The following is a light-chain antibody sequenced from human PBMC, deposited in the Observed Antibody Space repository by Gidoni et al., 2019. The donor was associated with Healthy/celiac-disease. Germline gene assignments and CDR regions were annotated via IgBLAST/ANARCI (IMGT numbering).Light chain of an antibody. Sequence: VLTQSPGTLSLSPGERATLACRASQSVSSSYVAWYQQKPGQAPRLLIYGASSRATGSPDRFSGSGSGTDFTLTISRLEPEDCAVYYCQQYGSSTYTFGQGTKLESK. CDR3: QQYGSSTYT. J-gene: IGKJ2*01. V-gene: IGKV3-20*01. CDR1: QSVSSSY. CDR2: GAS.